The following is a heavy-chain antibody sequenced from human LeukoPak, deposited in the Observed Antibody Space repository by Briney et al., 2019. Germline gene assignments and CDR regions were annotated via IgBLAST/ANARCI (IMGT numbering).Heavy chain of an antibody. Sequence: SETLSLTCTVSGGSISSYYWSWIQQPAGKGLEWIGRIYTSGSTNYNPSLKSRLTISLDTSKNQFSLKLSSVTAADTAVYYCTRSLGVVIHGGMDVWGQGTTVTVSS. V-gene: IGHV4-4*07. D-gene: IGHD3-3*01. CDR3: TRSLGVVIHGGMDV. J-gene: IGHJ6*02. CDR1: GGSISSYY. CDR2: IYTSGST.